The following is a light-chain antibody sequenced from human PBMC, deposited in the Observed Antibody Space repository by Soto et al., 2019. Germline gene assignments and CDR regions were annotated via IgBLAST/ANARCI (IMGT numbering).Light chain of an antibody. CDR1: QSVGSN. CDR3: QQCGSSST. Sequence: EILLAQSPATMPLSPGERATLSCRASQSVGSNLAWFQQIPGQAPRLLIYGASMRATGIPDRFSGSGSGTDFTLTISRLEPEDFAVYYCQQCGSSSTFGQGTRLEIK. V-gene: IGKV3-20*01. J-gene: IGKJ5*01. CDR2: GAS.